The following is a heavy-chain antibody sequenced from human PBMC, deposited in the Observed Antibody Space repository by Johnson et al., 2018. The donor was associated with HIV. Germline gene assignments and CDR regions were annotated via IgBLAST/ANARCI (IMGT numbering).Heavy chain of an antibody. D-gene: IGHD3-22*01. CDR2: ISYDGSNK. V-gene: IGHV3-30*04. J-gene: IGHJ3*02. CDR1: GFTFSSYA. CDR3: ANTYSSGYYNDAFDI. Sequence: QVQLVESGGGVVQPGRSLRLSCAASGFTFSSYAMHWVRQAPGKGLEWVAVISYDGSNKYNVDSVKGRFTISRDNSKNTLYLQMNSLRIEDTAVYYCANTYSSGYYNDAFDIWGQGTMVTVSS.